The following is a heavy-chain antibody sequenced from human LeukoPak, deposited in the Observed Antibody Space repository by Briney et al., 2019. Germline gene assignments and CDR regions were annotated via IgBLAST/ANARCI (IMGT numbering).Heavy chain of an antibody. V-gene: IGHV5-51*01. D-gene: IGHD6-13*01. J-gene: IGHJ4*02. CDR2: IFPGDSDT. Sequence: GESLKISCKVSGCSFTNYWIAWVRQMPGKGLEWLGIIFPGDSDTRYSPSFQGQVTISADNSISTAYLQWSSLKASDTAMYYCARGSSSDYWGQGTLVTVSS. CDR3: ARGSSSDY. CDR1: GCSFTNYW.